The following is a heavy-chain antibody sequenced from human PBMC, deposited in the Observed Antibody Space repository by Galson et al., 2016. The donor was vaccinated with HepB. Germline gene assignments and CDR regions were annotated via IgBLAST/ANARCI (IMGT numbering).Heavy chain of an antibody. CDR1: GYTFNNFG. Sequence: SVKVSCKASGYTFNNFGLNWVRQAPGQGLEWLGWISSYNGHTNYAQKVQGRVTTTTDTSTSPAYMELRSLTSDDTAVYYCARDGDSAAGKVFHHWGQGTLVTVSS. CDR2: ISSYNGHT. CDR3: ARDGDSAAGKVFHH. J-gene: IGHJ1*01. V-gene: IGHV1-18*01. D-gene: IGHD6-13*01.